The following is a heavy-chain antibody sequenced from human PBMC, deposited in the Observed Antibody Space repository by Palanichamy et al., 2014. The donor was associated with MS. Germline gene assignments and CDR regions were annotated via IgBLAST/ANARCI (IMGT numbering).Heavy chain of an antibody. V-gene: IGHV4-38-2*01. D-gene: IGHD1-26*01. CDR1: GYSISSGYY. J-gene: IGHJ4*02. CDR2: IYHSGST. Sequence: QVQLQESGPGLVKPSETLSLTCAVSGYSISSGYYWGWIRQPPGKGLEWIGSIYHSGSTYYNPSLKSRVTISVDTSKNQFSLKLSSVTAADTAVYYCAREWELTGLVDYWGQGTPVTVSS. CDR3: AREWELTGLVDY.